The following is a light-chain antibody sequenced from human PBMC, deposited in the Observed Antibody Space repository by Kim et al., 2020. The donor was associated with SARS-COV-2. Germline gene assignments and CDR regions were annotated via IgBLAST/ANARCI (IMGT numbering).Light chain of an antibody. J-gene: IGKJ1*01. CDR1: QSVTSNY. Sequence: SPGESATLSCRASQSVTSNYLDWYQQRPGQAPRLLIYGASSRATDIPGKFTGSGSGTDFTLTISRLEPDDFAVYYCQQYGSAPSTFGQGTKVDIK. V-gene: IGKV3-20*01. CDR2: GAS. CDR3: QQYGSAPST.